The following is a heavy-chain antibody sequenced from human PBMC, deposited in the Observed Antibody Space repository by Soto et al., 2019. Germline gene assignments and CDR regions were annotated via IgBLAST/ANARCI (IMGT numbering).Heavy chain of an antibody. D-gene: IGHD6-19*01. CDR2: IPYDGSGE. Sequence: QVQLVESGGGVVQPGRSLRLSCVASGFTLSNTGMHWVRQAPGKGLEWVAMIPYDGSGEYYPDSVRGRFTISIDNSMDSLCLQRRRLLTEDTSVYYCAIDWGSNGWFNYSGPWGQGTLVTVSS. J-gene: IGHJ5*02. V-gene: IGHV3-30*03. CDR3: AIDWGSNGWFNYSGP. CDR1: GFTLSNTG.